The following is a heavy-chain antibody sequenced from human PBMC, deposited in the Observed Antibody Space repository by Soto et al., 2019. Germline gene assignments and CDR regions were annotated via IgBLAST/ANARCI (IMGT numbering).Heavy chain of an antibody. D-gene: IGHD1-26*01. V-gene: IGHV4-31*03. J-gene: IGHJ5*02. CDR2: IYYSGST. Sequence: SETLSLTCTVSGGSISSGGYYWSWIRQHPGKGLEWIGYIYYSGSTYYNPSLKSRVTISVDTSKNQFSLKLSSVTAADTAVYYCARESDSGSYYPWFDPWGQGTLVTVSS. CDR3: ARESDSGSYYPWFDP. CDR1: GGSISSGGYY.